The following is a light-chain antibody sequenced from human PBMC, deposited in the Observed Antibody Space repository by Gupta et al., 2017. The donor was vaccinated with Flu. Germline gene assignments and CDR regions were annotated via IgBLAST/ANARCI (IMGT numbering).Light chain of an antibody. V-gene: IGLV1-51*01. Sequence: QSVLTQPPSVSTSPGQKVTFSCSGSNSNIGSNHVSWYQQLPGAAPKLLIYDNDKRPSGIPERFSGSKYATSATLAITGLQTGEEADYYWGTEDNNRSVVVFGGGTKPAVL. J-gene: IGLJ2*01. CDR1: NSNIGSNH. CDR3: GTEDNNRSVVV. CDR2: DND.